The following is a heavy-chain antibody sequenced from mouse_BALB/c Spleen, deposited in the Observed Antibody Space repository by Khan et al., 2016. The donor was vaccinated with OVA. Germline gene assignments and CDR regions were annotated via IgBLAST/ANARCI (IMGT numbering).Heavy chain of an antibody. V-gene: IGHV1-4*01. J-gene: IGHJ3*01. CDR1: GYTFTTYT. CDR2: INPNNVYT. CDR3: TRDGAYYRNDGWFAY. Sequence: QVQLKESGAELARPGASVKMSCKASGYTFTTYTIHWIKQRPGQGLEWIGFINPNNVYTNYNQKFKDKATLTADKSSTTAYMQLSSLTSDDSAVYYCTRDGAYYRNDGWFAYWGQGTLVPVSA. D-gene: IGHD2-14*01.